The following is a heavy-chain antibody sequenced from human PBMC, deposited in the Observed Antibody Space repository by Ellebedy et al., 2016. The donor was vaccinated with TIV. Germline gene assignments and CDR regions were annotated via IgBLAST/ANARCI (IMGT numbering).Heavy chain of an antibody. D-gene: IGHD3-10*01. J-gene: IGHJ6*02. CDR1: GFIFGDFY. CDR2: ISSTGGTI. V-gene: IGHV3-11*04. CDR3: ASHPTYYYASGTYLRPGVDV. Sequence: PGGSLRLSCAASGFIFGDFYLSWVRQAPGKGLEWISYISSTGGTIFYADSVEGRFTVSRDNAKNSMYLQMDGLRVEDSAVYYCASHPTYYYASGTYLRPGVDVWGQGTTVTVSS.